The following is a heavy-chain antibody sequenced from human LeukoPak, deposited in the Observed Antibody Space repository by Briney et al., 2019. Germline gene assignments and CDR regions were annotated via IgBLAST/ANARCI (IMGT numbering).Heavy chain of an antibody. CDR1: GGSITSGTYY. D-gene: IGHD2-21*01. CDR3: QGSIQTYYFAY. V-gene: IGHV4-39*03. CDR2: IYYSGST. J-gene: IGHJ4*02. Sequence: SETLSLTCTVSGGSITSGTYYWTWIRHHPGKGLEWIGSIYYSGSTYYNPSLKSRVTISVDTSKNQFSLKLSSVTAADTAVYYCQGSIQTYYFAYSGQGTLVTVSS.